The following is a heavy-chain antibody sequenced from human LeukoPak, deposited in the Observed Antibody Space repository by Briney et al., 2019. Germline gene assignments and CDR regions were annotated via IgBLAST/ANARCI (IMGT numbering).Heavy chain of an antibody. CDR1: GITFSDYY. D-gene: IGHD3-3*01. CDR3: ARERGNDFWSGSRVLFDY. CDR2: ISGSGSTI. Sequence: GGSLRLSCAASGITFSDYYMSGIRQAPGKGLEWISYISGSGSTIYYADCVKGLFTISRDNAKNSLYLQMNSLRAEDTAVYYCARERGNDFWSGSRVLFDYWGQGTLVTVSS. V-gene: IGHV3-11*04. J-gene: IGHJ4*02.